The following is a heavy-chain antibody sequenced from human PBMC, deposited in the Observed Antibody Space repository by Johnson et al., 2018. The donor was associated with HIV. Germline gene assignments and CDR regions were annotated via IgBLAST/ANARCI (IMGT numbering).Heavy chain of an antibody. CDR3: ARVPSAAAGSRGGAFDI. V-gene: IGHV3-48*04. D-gene: IGHD6-13*01. Sequence: EQLVESGGGLVQPGRSLRLSCAASGFTFSSYGMHWVRQAPGKGLEWISYISGGGSAIYYADSVKGRFTISRDNAKNSLYLQMNSLRAEDTAVYYCARVPSAAAGSRGGAFDIWGQGTMVTVSS. CDR1: GFTFSSYG. J-gene: IGHJ3*02. CDR2: ISGGGSAI.